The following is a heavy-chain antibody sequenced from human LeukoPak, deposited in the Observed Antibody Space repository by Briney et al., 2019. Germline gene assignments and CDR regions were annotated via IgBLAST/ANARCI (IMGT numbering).Heavy chain of an antibody. Sequence: SETLSLTCTVSGGSISSSSYYWGWIRQPPGKGLEWIGSIYYSGSTYYNPSLKSRVTISVDTPKNQFSLKLSSVTAADTAVHYCTRSVVVPAAPRLWGQGTLVTVSS. D-gene: IGHD2-2*01. CDR1: GGSISSSSYY. CDR2: IYYSGST. V-gene: IGHV4-39*01. J-gene: IGHJ4*02. CDR3: TRSVVVPAAPRL.